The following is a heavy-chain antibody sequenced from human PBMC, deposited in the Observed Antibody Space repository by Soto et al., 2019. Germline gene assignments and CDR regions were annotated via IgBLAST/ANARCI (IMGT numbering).Heavy chain of an antibody. Sequence: SETLSLTCTVSGGSISSGDYCWSWIRQPPGKGLEWIGYIYYSGSTYYNPSLKSRVTISVDTSKNQFSLKLSSVTAADTAVYYCARSGGLSSSWLNWFDPWGQGTLVTVSS. V-gene: IGHV4-30-4*01. CDR2: IYYSGST. D-gene: IGHD6-13*01. CDR3: ARSGGLSSSWLNWFDP. J-gene: IGHJ5*02. CDR1: GGSISSGDYC.